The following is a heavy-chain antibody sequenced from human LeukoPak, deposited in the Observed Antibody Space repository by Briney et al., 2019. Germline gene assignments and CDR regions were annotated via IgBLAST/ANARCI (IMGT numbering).Heavy chain of an antibody. CDR2: IYWDDDK. V-gene: IGHV2-5*02. D-gene: IGHD1/OR15-1a*01. Sequence: SGPTLVKPTQTLTLTCTSSGFSLSASGEGVGWIRQPPGKALEWLALIYWDDDKRYSPSLKTMLSIIKDTSKNQVILTMTNMEPVDSGTYYCAHRLLKDRVTTPGAPWSDPWGQGTQVTVSS. J-gene: IGHJ5*02. CDR1: GFSLSASGEG. CDR3: AHRLLKDRVTTPGAPWSDP.